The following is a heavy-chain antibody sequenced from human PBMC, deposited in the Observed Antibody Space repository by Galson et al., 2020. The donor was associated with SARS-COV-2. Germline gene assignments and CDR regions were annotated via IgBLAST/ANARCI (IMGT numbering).Heavy chain of an antibody. V-gene: IGHV3-48*03. CDR2: TSNSGSTI. J-gene: IGHJ2*01. D-gene: IGHD2-15*01. Sequence: GGSLRLSCAASGFTFSSYEMHWVRQAPGRGLDWVAYTSNSGSTIYYADSVKGRFTIPGDYAKNSLYLQMNSLRAEDPGVYYCGRDSPAFCGGSSCYIPEAVALWGRGTLVTVSS. CDR1: GFTFSSYE. CDR3: GRDSPAFCGGSSCYIPEAVAL.